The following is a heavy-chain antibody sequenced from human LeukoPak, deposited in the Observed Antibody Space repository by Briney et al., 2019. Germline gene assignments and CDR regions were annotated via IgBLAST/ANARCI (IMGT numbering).Heavy chain of an antibody. V-gene: IGHV3-21*01. D-gene: IGHD3-10*01. CDR1: GFTFSSYS. CDR2: ISSSSSYI. Sequence: GGSLRLSCAASGFTFSSYSMNWVRQAPGKGLEWVSSISSSSSYIYYADSVKGRFTISRDNAKNSLYLQMNSLRAEDTAVYYCARGGSYSGSYYTDYYYYYYMDVWGKGTTVTVSS. J-gene: IGHJ6*03. CDR3: ARGGSYSGSYYTDYYYYYYMDV.